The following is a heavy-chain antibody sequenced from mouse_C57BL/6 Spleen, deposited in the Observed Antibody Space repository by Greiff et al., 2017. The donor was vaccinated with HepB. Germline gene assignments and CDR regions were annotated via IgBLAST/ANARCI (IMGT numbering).Heavy chain of an antibody. CDR1: GYTFTDYN. CDR3: ARVNYDYDERNYYAMDY. V-gene: IGHV1-18*01. CDR2: INPNNGGT. J-gene: IGHJ4*01. Sequence: VQLQQSGPELVKPGASVKIPCKASGYTFTDYNMDWVKQSHGKSLEWIGDINPNNGGTIYNQKFKGKATLTVDKSSSTAYMELRSLTSEDTAVYYCARVNYDYDERNYYAMDYWGQGTSVTVSS. D-gene: IGHD2-4*01.